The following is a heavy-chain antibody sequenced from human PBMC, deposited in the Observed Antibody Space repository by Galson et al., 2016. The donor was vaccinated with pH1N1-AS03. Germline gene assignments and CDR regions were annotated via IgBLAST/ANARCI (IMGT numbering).Heavy chain of an antibody. CDR3: AGANYQYYFDC. CDR1: GFTFSNYA. J-gene: IGHJ4*02. D-gene: IGHD1-7*01. CDR2: ISYDGSYE. V-gene: IGHV3-30*01. Sequence: SLRLSCAASGFTFSNYAMHWVRQAPGQGLEWVAIISYDGSYEYYADSVRGRFTISRDDSKNTLFLQMNSLSPDDTALYYCAGANYQYYFDCWGQGTLVTVSS.